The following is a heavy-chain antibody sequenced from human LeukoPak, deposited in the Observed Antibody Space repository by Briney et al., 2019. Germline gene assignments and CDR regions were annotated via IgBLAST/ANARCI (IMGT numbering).Heavy chain of an antibody. CDR3: AGVDYDILTGYYSLRYNNWFDP. V-gene: IGHV3-21*01. CDR2: ISSSSSYI. J-gene: IGHJ5*02. D-gene: IGHD3-9*01. Sequence: GGSLRLSCAASGFTFSSYSMNWVRQAPGKGLEWVSSISSSSSYIYYADSVKGRFTISRDNAKNSLYLQMNSLRAEDTAVYYCAGVDYDILTGYYSLRYNNWFDPWGQGTLVTVSS. CDR1: GFTFSSYS.